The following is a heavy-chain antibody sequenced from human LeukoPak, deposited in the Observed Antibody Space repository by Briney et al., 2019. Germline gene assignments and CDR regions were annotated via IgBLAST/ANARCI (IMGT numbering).Heavy chain of an antibody. CDR2: FDPEDGET. V-gene: IGHV1-24*01. Sequence: ASVKVSCKVSGYTLTEFSMHWVRQAPGKGLEWMGGFDPEDGETIYAQRFQGRVTMTEDTSTDTAYMELSSLRSEDTAVYYCATSGLWFGGRDYFDYWGQGTLVTVSS. D-gene: IGHD3-10*01. J-gene: IGHJ4*02. CDR1: GYTLTEFS. CDR3: ATSGLWFGGRDYFDY.